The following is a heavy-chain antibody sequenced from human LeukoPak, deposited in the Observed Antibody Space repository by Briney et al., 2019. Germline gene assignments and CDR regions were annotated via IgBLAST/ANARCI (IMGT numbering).Heavy chain of an antibody. CDR3: ARFPPRLVGPTPDAFDI. Sequence: SETLSLTCTVSGGSISSYYWSWIRQPPGKGLEWIGYMYYSGSTNYNPSLKSRVTISADMSKNQFSLRLSSVTAADTAVYYCARFPPRLVGPTPDAFDIWGQGTMVTVSS. V-gene: IGHV4-59*01. CDR2: MYYSGST. CDR1: GGSISSYY. J-gene: IGHJ3*02. D-gene: IGHD1-26*01.